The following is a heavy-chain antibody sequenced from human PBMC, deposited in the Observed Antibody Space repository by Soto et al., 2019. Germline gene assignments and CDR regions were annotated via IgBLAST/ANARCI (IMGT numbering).Heavy chain of an antibody. D-gene: IGHD2-2*01. J-gene: IGHJ6*02. CDR3: ARGSSSRPTLLMDV. CDR1: GGSISSGGYY. CDR2: IYYSGST. V-gene: IGHV4-31*03. Sequence: SETLSLTCTVSGGSISSGGYYWSWIRQHPGKGLEWIGYIYYSGSTYYNPSLKSRVTISVDTSKNQFSLKLSSVTAADTAVYYCARGSSSRPTLLMDVWGQGTTVSVSS.